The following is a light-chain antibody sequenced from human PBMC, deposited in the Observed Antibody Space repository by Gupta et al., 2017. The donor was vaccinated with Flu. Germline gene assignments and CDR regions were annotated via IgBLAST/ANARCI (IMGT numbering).Light chain of an antibody. Sequence: QSALTQPASLSASPGPSITISCTGTSSDVGGYNYVSWYQQQPGKAPKLMIDEVNNRPSGVSNRFSGSKSGNTASLTISGLQAEDEAHYYCSSYTSSSTPYVFGTGTEVTVL. V-gene: IGLV2-14*01. CDR2: EVN. CDR3: SSYTSSSTPYV. J-gene: IGLJ1*01. CDR1: SSDVGGYNY.